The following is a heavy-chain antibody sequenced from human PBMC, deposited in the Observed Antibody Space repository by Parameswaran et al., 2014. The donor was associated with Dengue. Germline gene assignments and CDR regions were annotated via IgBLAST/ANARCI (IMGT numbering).Heavy chain of an antibody. V-gene: IGHV3-53*01. Sequence: WIRQPPGKGLEWVSLINSGGSTYYADSVKGRLTISRDNSKNTLDLQMNSLRAEDTAVYYCATGSSGWYFNYWGQGTLVTVSS. CDR3: ATGSSGWYFNY. J-gene: IGHJ4*02. D-gene: IGHD6-19*01. CDR2: INSGGST.